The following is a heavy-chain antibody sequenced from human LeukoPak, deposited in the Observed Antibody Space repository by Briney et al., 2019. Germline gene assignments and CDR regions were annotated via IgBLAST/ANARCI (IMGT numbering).Heavy chain of an antibody. CDR2: IYYSGST. V-gene: IGHV4-61*01. D-gene: IGHD6-13*01. CDR3: ARIINSSSWYDYYYYYGMDV. J-gene: IGHJ6*02. CDR1: GASFSSTNYY. Sequence: SETLSLTCTVSGASFSSTNYYWGWIRQPPGKGLEWIGYIYYSGSTNYNPSLKSRVTISVDTSKNQFSLKLSSVTAADTAVYYCARIINSSSWYDYYYYYGMDVWGQGTTVTVSS.